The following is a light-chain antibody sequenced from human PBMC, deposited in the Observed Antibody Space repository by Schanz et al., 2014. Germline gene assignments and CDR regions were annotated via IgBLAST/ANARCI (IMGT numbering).Light chain of an antibody. CDR1: SSDVGGYNY. J-gene: IGLJ3*02. V-gene: IGLV2-11*01. CDR3: FSYAGRNTYV. Sequence: QSALTQPRSVSGSPGQSVTISCTGTSSDVGGYNYVSWYQQHPGKAPKLMIYEGSRRPSGVSNRFSGSKSGNTASLTISGLQAEDEADYYCFSYAGRNTYVFGGGTKLTVL. CDR2: EGS.